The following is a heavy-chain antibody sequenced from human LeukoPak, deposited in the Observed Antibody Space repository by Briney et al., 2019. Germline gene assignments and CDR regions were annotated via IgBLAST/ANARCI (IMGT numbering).Heavy chain of an antibody. J-gene: IGHJ4*02. CDR1: GGPISSNNW. CDR3: ASEGLGEPWGVFDY. CDR2: LNHSGST. Sequence: SGTLFLTCAVSGGPISSNNWWSWIRQPPGKGLEGIGELNHSGSTNDNPSLKSQVTISVDAPKIHFSLKPSSVTPADTAVYYCASEGLGEPWGVFDYWGQGTLVTVSS. V-gene: IGHV4-4*02. D-gene: IGHD3-10*01.